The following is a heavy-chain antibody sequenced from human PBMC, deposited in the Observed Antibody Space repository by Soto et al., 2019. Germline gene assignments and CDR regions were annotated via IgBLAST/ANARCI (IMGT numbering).Heavy chain of an antibody. J-gene: IGHJ4*02. V-gene: IGHV1-18*01. D-gene: IGHD3-3*01. CDR2: ISAYNGNT. CDR3: ARGIDDFWSGYYPFDY. CDR1: GYTFTSYG. Sequence: ASVKVSCKASGYTFTSYGISWVRQAPGQGLEWMGWISAYNGNTNYAQKLQGRVTMTTDTSTSTAYMELRSLRSDDTAVYYCARGIDDFWSGYYPFDYWGQGTLVTVSS.